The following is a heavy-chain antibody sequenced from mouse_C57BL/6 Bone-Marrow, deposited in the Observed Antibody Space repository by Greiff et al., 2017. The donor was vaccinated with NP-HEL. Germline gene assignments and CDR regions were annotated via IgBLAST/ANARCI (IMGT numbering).Heavy chain of an antibody. CDR2: INPNNGGT. D-gene: IGHD4-1*01. CDR1: GYTFTDYY. Sequence: VQLQQSGPELVKPGASVKISCKASGYTFTDYYMNWVKQSHGKSLEWIGDINPNNGGTSYNQKFKGKATLTVDKSSSTAYMELRSLTSEDSAVYYCANNWDTAYWGQGTLVTVSA. CDR3: ANNWDTAY. J-gene: IGHJ3*01. V-gene: IGHV1-26*01.